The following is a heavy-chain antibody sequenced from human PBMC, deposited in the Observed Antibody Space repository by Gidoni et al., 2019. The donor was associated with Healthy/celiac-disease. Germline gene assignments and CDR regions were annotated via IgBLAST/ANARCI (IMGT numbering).Heavy chain of an antibody. CDR3: ARGDAYYDSSGYYDY. D-gene: IGHD3-22*01. J-gene: IGHJ4*02. CDR1: GFTFSSYG. CDR2: ISTSSSTI. V-gene: IGHV3-48*02. Sequence: EVQLVESGGGLVQPGGSLRLSCAASGFTFSSYGMIWVRQAPGKGLEWVSYISTSSSTIYYADSVKGRFTISRDNAKNSLYLQMNSLRDEDTAVYYCARGDAYYDSSGYYDYWGQGTLVTVSS.